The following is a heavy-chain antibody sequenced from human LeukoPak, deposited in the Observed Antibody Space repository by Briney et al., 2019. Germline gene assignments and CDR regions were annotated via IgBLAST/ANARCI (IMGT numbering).Heavy chain of an antibody. CDR1: GFTFKIYS. J-gene: IGHJ4*02. CDR3: ARDDTSVHFFDY. Sequence: PGGSLRLSCAASGFTFKIYSMNWVCQAPGKGLEWVSSISSSSSHMYYADSVKGQFTISRDNAKNSLYLQMNTLRAEDTAVYYCARDDTSVHFFDYWGQGTLVTVSS. D-gene: IGHD1-1*01. CDR2: ISSSSSHM. V-gene: IGHV3-21*01.